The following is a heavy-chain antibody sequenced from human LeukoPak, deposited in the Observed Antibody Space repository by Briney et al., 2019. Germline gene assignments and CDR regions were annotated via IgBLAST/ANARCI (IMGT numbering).Heavy chain of an antibody. CDR1: GFTLGDYA. CDR2: IRSQGYGGTT. V-gene: IGHV3-49*04. CDR3: TRVSRSGSYSDF. J-gene: IGHJ4*02. Sequence: PGRSLRLSCTTSGFTLGDYAMSWVRQAPGKGLEWVGLIRSQGYGGTTQYAASVKGRFTISRDDSKSIAYLQMNSLKTEDTAVYYCTRVSRSGSYSDFWGQGTLVTVSS. D-gene: IGHD3-10*01.